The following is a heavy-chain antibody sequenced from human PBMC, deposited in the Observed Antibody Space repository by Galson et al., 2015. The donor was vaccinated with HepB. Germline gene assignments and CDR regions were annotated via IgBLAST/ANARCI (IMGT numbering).Heavy chain of an antibody. V-gene: IGHV3-49*03. Sequence: SLRLSCAASGFTFGDYAMSWFRQAPGKGLEWVGFIRSKAYGGTTEYAASVKGRFTISRDDSKSIAYLQMNSLKTEDTAVYYCTRDSTYYYDSSGRGDGMDVWGQGTTVTVPS. D-gene: IGHD3-22*01. CDR2: IRSKAYGGTT. J-gene: IGHJ6*02. CDR3: TRDSTYYYDSSGRGDGMDV. CDR1: GFTFGDYA.